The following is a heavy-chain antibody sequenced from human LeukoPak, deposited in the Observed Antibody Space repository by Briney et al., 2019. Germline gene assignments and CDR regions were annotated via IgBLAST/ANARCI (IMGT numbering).Heavy chain of an antibody. Sequence: PSETLSLTCAVYGGSFSGYYWSWIRQPPGKGLEWIGEINHSGSTNYNPSLKSRVTISVDTSKNQFSLKLSSVTAADTAVYYCARALVAAAGGIDYWGQGTLVTVSS. CDR3: ARALVAAAGGIDY. J-gene: IGHJ4*02. CDR2: INHSGST. CDR1: GGSFSGYY. V-gene: IGHV4-34*01. D-gene: IGHD6-13*01.